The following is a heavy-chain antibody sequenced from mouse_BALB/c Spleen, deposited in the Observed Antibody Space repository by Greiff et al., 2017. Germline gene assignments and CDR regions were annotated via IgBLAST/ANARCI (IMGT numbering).Heavy chain of an antibody. J-gene: IGHJ2*01. Sequence: DVKLVESGGGLVQPGGSLKLSCAASGFTFSSYGMSWVRQTPDKRLELVATINSNGGSTYYPDSVKGRFTISRDNAKNTLYLQMSSLKSEDTAMYYCARDPYYRYVDYWGQGTTLTVSS. CDR2: INSNGGST. V-gene: IGHV5-6-3*01. CDR3: ARDPYYRYVDY. D-gene: IGHD2-14*01. CDR1: GFTFSSYG.